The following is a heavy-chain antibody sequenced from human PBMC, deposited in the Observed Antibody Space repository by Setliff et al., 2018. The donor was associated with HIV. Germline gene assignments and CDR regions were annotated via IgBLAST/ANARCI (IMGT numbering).Heavy chain of an antibody. CDR1: GGSISSGNYY. V-gene: IGHV4-61*02. J-gene: IGHJ3*02. D-gene: IGHD3-22*01. CDR2: IYISGST. Sequence: PSETLSLTCTVSGGSISSGNYYWNWIRQPAGKGLEWIGRIYISGSTNYNPSLESRVTISPDTSKNQFSLKLRSVTAADTAVYYCAREDYYDSSGDAFDIWGQGTMVTVSS. CDR3: AREDYYDSSGDAFDI.